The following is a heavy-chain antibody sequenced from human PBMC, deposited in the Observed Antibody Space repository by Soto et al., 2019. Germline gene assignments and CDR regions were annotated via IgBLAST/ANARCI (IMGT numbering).Heavy chain of an antibody. V-gene: IGHV3-23*01. Sequence: GGSLRLSCAASGFTFSSYAMSWVRQAPGKGLEWVSAISGSGGSTYYADSVKGRFTISRDNSKNTLYLQMDSLRAEDTAVYYCAKDYHILTGRGLTDDYWGQGTLVTVSS. J-gene: IGHJ4*02. D-gene: IGHD3-9*01. CDR3: AKDYHILTGRGLTDDY. CDR2: ISGSGGST. CDR1: GFTFSSYA.